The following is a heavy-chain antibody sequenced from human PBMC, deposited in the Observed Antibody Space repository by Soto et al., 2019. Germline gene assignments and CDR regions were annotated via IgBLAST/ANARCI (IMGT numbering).Heavy chain of an antibody. V-gene: IGHV4-34*01. CDR3: ARGYYFDSSGFFYSQFYAMDV. Sequence: SETLSLTCTVSGASFAAYYWTWVRQPPGKGLEWIGEISHTGSANYNPSLQSRVTISAVTSKSQFSLKLTPVTAADTAVYYCARGYYFDSSGFFYSQFYAMDVWGQGTTVTVSS. J-gene: IGHJ6*02. CDR2: ISHTGSA. CDR1: GASFAAYY. D-gene: IGHD3-22*01.